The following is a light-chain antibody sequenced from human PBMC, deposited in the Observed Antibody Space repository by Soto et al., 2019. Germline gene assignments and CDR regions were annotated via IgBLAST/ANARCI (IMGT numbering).Light chain of an antibody. J-gene: IGLJ3*02. Sequence: QSVLTQPPSASGSPGQRVTISCSGSSSNIGGETVNWYQQVPGTAPKLLIYGKTQRPSGVPDRFSGSKSGTSVSLAISGLQSEDEADYYCAAWDDSRNGWVFGGGTKLTVL. V-gene: IGLV1-44*01. CDR1: SSNIGGET. CDR2: GKT. CDR3: AAWDDSRNGWV.